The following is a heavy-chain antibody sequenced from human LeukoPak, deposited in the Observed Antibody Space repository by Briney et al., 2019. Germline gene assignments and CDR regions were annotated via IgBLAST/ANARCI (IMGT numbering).Heavy chain of an antibody. V-gene: IGHV4-34*01. CDR2: IHHGGST. D-gene: IGHD3-9*01. CDR1: GGSLSGYY. J-gene: IGHJ4*02. Sequence: SETLSLTCAVYGGSLSGYYWSWIRQPPGKGLEWIGEIHHGGSTNYNASLKSRVTISVDTSKNQFSLKLSSVTAADTAVYYCARSGRYFETQWGQGTLVTVSS. CDR3: ARSGRYFETQ.